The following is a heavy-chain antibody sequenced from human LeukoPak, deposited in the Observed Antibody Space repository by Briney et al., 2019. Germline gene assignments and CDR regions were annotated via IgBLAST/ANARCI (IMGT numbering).Heavy chain of an antibody. J-gene: IGHJ4*02. V-gene: IGHV3-30*02. D-gene: IGHD4-17*01. CDR3: AKPMTTVTTSFDY. Sequence: RPGGSLRLSCAASGFTFSSYGMHWVRQAPGKGLEWVAFIRYDGSNKYYADSVKGRFTISRDNSKNTPYLQMNSLRAEDTAVYYCAKPMTTVTTSFDYWGQGTLVTVSS. CDR2: IRYDGSNK. CDR1: GFTFSSYG.